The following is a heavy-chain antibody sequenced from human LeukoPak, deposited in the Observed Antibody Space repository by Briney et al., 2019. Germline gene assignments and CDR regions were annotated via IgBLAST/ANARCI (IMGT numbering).Heavy chain of an antibody. V-gene: IGHV4-59*01. CDR2: IYYSGST. CDR1: GGSISSYY. Sequence: PSETLSLTCTVSGGSISSYYWSWIRQPPGKGLEWIGYIYYSGSTNYNPSLKSRVTISVDTSKNQFSLKLSSVTAADTAVYYCAREARYCSSTSCYDAFDIWGQGTMVTVSS. J-gene: IGHJ3*02. D-gene: IGHD2-2*01. CDR3: AREARYCSSTSCYDAFDI.